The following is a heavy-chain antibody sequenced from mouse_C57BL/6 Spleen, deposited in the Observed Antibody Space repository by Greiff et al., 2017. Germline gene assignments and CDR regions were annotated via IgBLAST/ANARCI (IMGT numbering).Heavy chain of an antibody. Sequence: EVQRVESGGGLVKPGGSLKLSCAASGFTFSDYGMHWVRQAPEQGLEWVAYISSGSSTIYYADTVKGRFTISRDNAKNTLFLQMTSLRSEDTAMYYCARRYDYVDWYFDVWGTGTTVTVSS. CDR1: GFTFSDYG. V-gene: IGHV5-17*01. CDR3: ARRYDYVDWYFDV. J-gene: IGHJ1*03. CDR2: ISSGSSTI. D-gene: IGHD2-4*01.